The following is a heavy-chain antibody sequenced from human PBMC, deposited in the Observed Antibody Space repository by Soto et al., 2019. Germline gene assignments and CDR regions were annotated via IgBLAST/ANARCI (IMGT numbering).Heavy chain of an antibody. CDR2: IYWDGES. V-gene: IGHV2-5*02. CDR3: AHRDSTGTTTYFDS. CDR1: GFSFTTTRMG. D-gene: IGHD1-1*01. J-gene: IGHJ4*02. Sequence: QLTLKEAGPTLVKPTETLTLTCTFSGFSFTTTRMGVGWTRQPPGKALEWIAIIYWDGESRYNPLLRRRLTLTEDTSKNQVVLTMTNMDPKDKATYYYAHRDSTGTTTYFDSWGQGIPVTVAS.